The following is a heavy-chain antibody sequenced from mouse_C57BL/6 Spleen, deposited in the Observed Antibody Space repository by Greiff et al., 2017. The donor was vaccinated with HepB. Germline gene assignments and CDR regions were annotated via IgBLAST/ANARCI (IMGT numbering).Heavy chain of an antibody. CDR3: ARSTVVARYWYFDV. CDR1: GYTFTSYW. J-gene: IGHJ1*03. D-gene: IGHD1-1*01. CDR2: IDPSDSET. V-gene: IGHV1-52*01. Sequence: VQLQQPGAELVRPGSSVKLSCKASGYTFTSYWMHWVKQRPIQGLEWIGNIDPSDSETNYNQKFKDKATLTVDKSSSTAYMQLSSLTSEDSAVYYCARSTVVARYWYFDVWGTGTTVTVSS.